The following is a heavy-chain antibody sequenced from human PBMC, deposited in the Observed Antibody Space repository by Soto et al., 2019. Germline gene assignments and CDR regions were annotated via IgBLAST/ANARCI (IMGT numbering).Heavy chain of an antibody. CDR3: ATVIRGYCTGGSCDSDTP. V-gene: IGHV3-23*01. Sequence: EVQLLESGGGLVQPGGSLRLSCAASGFTFSSYAMSWVRQAPGKGLEWVSAISGSGGSTYYADSVKGRFTISRDNSKNTLYLQMGSLRGEDTAVYYCATVIRGYCTGGSCDSDTPGGQRTLVTVSS. CDR2: ISGSGGST. D-gene: IGHD2-15*01. CDR1: GFTFSSYA. J-gene: IGHJ5*02.